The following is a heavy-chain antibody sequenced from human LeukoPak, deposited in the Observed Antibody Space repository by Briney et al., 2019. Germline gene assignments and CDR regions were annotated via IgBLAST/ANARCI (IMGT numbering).Heavy chain of an antibody. V-gene: IGHV3-23*01. J-gene: IGHJ4*02. Sequence: GRSLTLSCAASRFSLSIFAMSWARHPPGGGLEWISDIRGSDGNTDYAVCVKGRFTIPRDNSKNTLYLQVNSLRAEDTAVYYCVKELDSGVYFDFWGQGTLVSVSS. D-gene: IGHD3-22*01. CDR3: VKELDSGVYFDF. CDR1: RFSLSIFA. CDR2: IRGSDGNT.